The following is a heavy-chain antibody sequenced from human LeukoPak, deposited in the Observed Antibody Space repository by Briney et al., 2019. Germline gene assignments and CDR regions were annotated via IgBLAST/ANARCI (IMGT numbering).Heavy chain of an antibody. CDR3: ARGDYSNYSDWFDP. J-gene: IGHJ5*02. V-gene: IGHV1-69*04. CDR1: GGTFSSYA. D-gene: IGHD4-11*01. CDR2: IIPILGIA. Sequence: SVKVSCKASGGTFSSYAISWVRQAPGQGLEWMGRIIPILGIANYAQKFQGRVTITADKSMSTAYMELSSLRSEDTAVYYCARGDYSNYSDWFDPWGQGTLVTVSS.